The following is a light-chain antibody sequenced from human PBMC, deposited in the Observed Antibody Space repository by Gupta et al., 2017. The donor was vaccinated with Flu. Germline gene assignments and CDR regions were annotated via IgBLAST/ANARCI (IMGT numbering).Light chain of an antibody. Sequence: DIQMTQSPSSLSASVGDRVTITCRASQSISNFLNWYQQNPGKAPKLLVYTASNLQSGVPSRFSGSGSGTDFTLTITSLQPEDFATYYCQQSFNSPRTFGQGTKVEIK. V-gene: IGKV1-39*01. CDR3: QQSFNSPRT. CDR1: QSISNF. J-gene: IGKJ1*01. CDR2: TAS.